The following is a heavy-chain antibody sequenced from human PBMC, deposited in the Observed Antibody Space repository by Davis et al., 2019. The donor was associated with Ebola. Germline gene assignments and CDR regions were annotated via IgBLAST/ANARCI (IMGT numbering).Heavy chain of an antibody. Sequence: GESLKISCAASGFTFSSYAMSWVRQAPGKGLEWVSAISGSGGSTYYADSVKGRFTISRDNSKNTLYLQMNSLKTEDTAVYYCTTKRQDDAFDIWGQGTMVTVSS. J-gene: IGHJ3*02. CDR3: TTKRQDDAFDI. CDR2: ISGSGGST. V-gene: IGHV3-23*01. D-gene: IGHD4-11*01. CDR1: GFTFSSYA.